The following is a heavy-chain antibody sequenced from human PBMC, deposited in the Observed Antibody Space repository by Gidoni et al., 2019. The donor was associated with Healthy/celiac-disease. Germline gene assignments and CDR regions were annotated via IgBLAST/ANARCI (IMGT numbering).Heavy chain of an antibody. J-gene: IGHJ3*02. D-gene: IGHD2-15*01. CDR2: ISSSSRYI. CDR1: GFPSGSYS. V-gene: IGHV3-21*01. CDR3: ARGGVVVVADAFDI. Sequence: EVQLVESGGGLVKPGGSLRLSCAASGFPSGSYSMNWDRQAPGKGLGWVSSISSSSRYIYYADSVKGRFTISRDNAKNSLYLQMNSLRAEDTAVYYCARGGVVVVADAFDIWGQGTMVTVSS.